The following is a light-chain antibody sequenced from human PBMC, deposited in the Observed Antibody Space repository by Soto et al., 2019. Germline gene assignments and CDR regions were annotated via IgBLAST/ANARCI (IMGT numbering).Light chain of an antibody. CDR3: QQYNNWPIT. V-gene: IGKV3-15*01. CDR2: GAS. CDR1: QSVSSN. Sequence: EIVMTQSPATLSVSPGERATLSCRASQSVSSNLAWYQQKPGQAPRLLIYGASTRATGIPARFSGSGSGTEFTLTISSLQSEDFXVYYCQQYNNWPITFGQGTRLEIK. J-gene: IGKJ5*01.